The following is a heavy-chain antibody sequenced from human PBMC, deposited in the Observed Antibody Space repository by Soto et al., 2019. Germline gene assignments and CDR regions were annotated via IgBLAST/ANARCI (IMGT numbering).Heavy chain of an antibody. Sequence: QVQLQESGPGLVKPSQTLSLTCTVSGGSISSGGYYWSWIRQHPGKGLEWIGYIYYSGSTDYNPSLKSRVTKSVDTSKNQFPLKLSSVTAADTAVYYCARMSIANWFDPWGQGTLVTVPS. CDR2: IYYSGST. CDR3: ARMSIANWFDP. D-gene: IGHD6-6*01. CDR1: GGSISSGGYY. J-gene: IGHJ5*02. V-gene: IGHV4-31*03.